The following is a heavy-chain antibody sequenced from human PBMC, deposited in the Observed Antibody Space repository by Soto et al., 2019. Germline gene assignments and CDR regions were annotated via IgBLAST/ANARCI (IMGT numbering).Heavy chain of an antibody. V-gene: IGHV1-18*01. CDR2: ISAYNGNT. CDR3: ATGHSSGWYLYAFDI. D-gene: IGHD6-19*01. J-gene: IGHJ3*02. Sequence: GASVKVSCKASGYTFTSYGISWVRQAPGQGLEWMGWISAYNGNTNYAQKLQGRVTMTTDTSTSTAYMELSSLRSDDTAVYYCATGHSSGWYLYAFDIWGQGTMVTVS. CDR1: GYTFTSYG.